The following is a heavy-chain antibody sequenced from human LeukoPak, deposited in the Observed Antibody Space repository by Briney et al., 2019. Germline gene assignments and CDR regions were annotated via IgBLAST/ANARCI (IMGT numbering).Heavy chain of an antibody. J-gene: IGHJ4*02. Sequence: GGSLRLSCAASGFTFSSYGMHWVRQAPGKGLEWVAFISYDGSNIYYADSVKGRFTFSRDNSKNTLYLQMSSLRAEDTAVYYCAKSYGSGSYCVDYWGQGTLVTVSS. CDR1: GFTFSSYG. D-gene: IGHD3-10*01. CDR3: AKSYGSGSYCVDY. V-gene: IGHV3-30*18. CDR2: ISYDGSNI.